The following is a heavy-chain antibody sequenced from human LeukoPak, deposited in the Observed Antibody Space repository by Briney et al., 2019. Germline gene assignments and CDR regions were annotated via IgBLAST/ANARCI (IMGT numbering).Heavy chain of an antibody. V-gene: IGHV3-30-3*01. CDR2: ISYDGSNK. J-gene: IGHJ4*02. CDR1: GSTFSSYA. D-gene: IGHD6-13*01. CDR3: ARDFYGAAAGYFDY. Sequence: GGSLRLSCAASGSTFSSYAMHWVRQAPGKGLEWVAVISYDGSNKYYADSVKGRFTISRDNSKNTLYLQMNSLRAEDTAVYYCARDFYGAAAGYFDYWGQGTLVTVSS.